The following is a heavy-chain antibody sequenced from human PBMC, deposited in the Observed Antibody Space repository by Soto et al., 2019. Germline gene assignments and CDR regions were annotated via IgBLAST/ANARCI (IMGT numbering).Heavy chain of an antibody. V-gene: IGHV1-3*04. J-gene: IGHJ5*02. D-gene: IGHD6-19*01. CDR1: GYTFTNYA. CDR3: AREVRSAGEDR. CDR2: ISTGDGDT. Sequence: QVQLIQSGAEVKKPGASVRVSCKASGYTFTNYAMHWVRQAPGQSLEWMGWISTGDGDTRYSQNFQDRLTSTRETSASTVYMDLSSLRSEDTAMYYCAREVRSAGEDRWGQGTLVSVSS.